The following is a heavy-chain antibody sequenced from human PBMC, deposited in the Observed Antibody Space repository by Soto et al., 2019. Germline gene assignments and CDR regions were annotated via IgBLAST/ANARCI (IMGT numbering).Heavy chain of an antibody. J-gene: IGHJ4*02. CDR3: ALSHYGDYCDY. D-gene: IGHD4-17*01. CDR2: LYSGGTT. CDR1: GFTVSSNY. Sequence: HPGGSLRHSCAASGFTVSSNYMNWVRQAPGKGLEWVSVLYSGGTTYYADSVKGRFTISRDSSKNTLYLQMNSLRADDTAVYYCALSHYGDYCDYWGQGTLVTVSS. V-gene: IGHV3-66*01.